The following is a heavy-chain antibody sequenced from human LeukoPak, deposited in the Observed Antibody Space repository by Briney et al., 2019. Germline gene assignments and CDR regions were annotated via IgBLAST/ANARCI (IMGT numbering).Heavy chain of an antibody. D-gene: IGHD2-15*01. J-gene: IGHJ6*04. V-gene: IGHV3-30*18. CDR1: GFTFSDYY. CDR3: AKDHLYCSGGSCYSYYYGMDV. CDR2: ISYDGSNK. Sequence: GGSLRLSCAASGFTFSDYYMSWIRQAPGKGLEWVAVISYDGSNKYYADSVKGRFTISRDNSKNTLYLQMNSLRVEDTAVYYCAKDHLYCSGGSCYSYYYGMDVWGKGTTVTVSS.